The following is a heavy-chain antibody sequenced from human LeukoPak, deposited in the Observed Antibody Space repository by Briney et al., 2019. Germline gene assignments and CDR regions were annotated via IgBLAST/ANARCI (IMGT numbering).Heavy chain of an antibody. D-gene: IGHD3-10*01. V-gene: IGHV3-23*01. CDR3: AKVSVRGVIITYFDY. CDR1: GFTFSSYA. J-gene: IGHJ4*02. CDR2: ISGSGGST. Sequence: GGSLRLSCAAPGFTFSSYAMSWVRQAPGKGLEWVSAISGSGGSTYYADSVKGRFTISRDNSKNTLYLQMNSLRAEDTAVYYCAKVSVRGVIITYFDYWGQGTLVTVSS.